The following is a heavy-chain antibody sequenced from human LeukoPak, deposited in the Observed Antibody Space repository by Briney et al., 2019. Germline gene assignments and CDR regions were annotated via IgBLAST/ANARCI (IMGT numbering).Heavy chain of an antibody. V-gene: IGHV1-46*01. CDR2: INPSGGGT. Sequence: ASVKVSCKASGYTFTGYHMHWVRRAPGQGLEWMGIINPSGGGTTYAQKFQGRVTVTRDTSTSTVYMELSSLTSEDTAVYYCARVPYESTVTTGWFDPWGQGTLVTVSS. CDR1: GYTFTGYH. D-gene: IGHD4-17*01. J-gene: IGHJ5*02. CDR3: ARVPYESTVTTGWFDP.